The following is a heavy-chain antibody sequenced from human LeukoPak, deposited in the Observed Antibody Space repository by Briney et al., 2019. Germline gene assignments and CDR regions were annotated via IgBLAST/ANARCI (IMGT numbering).Heavy chain of an antibody. CDR3: ARSYDFWSGYYPLDY. J-gene: IGHJ4*02. D-gene: IGHD3-3*01. Sequence: ASVKVSCKASGYTFTSYDINWVRQATGQGLEWMGWMNPNSGNTGYAQKFQGRVTMTRDTSTSTVYMELSSLRSEDTAVYYCARSYDFWSGYYPLDYWGQGTLVTVSS. V-gene: IGHV1-8*01. CDR1: GYTFTSYD. CDR2: MNPNSGNT.